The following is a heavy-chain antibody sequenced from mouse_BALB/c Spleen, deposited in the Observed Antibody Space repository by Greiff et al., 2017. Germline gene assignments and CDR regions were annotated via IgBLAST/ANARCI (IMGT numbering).Heavy chain of an antibody. Sequence: EVKLVESGGGLVKPGGSLKLSCAASGFTFSSYAMSWVRQTPEKRLEWVASISSGGSTYYPDSVKGRFTISRDNARNILYLQMSSLRSEDTAMYYCAREGGSSYGYFDVWGAGTTVIVSS. CDR1: GFTFSSYA. CDR2: ISSGGST. CDR3: AREGGSSYGYFDV. V-gene: IGHV5-6-5*01. J-gene: IGHJ1*01. D-gene: IGHD1-1*01.